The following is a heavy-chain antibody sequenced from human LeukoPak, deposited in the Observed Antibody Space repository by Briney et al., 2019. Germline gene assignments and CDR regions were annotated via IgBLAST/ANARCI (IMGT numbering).Heavy chain of an antibody. V-gene: IGHV3-9*01. Sequence: GGSLRLSCAASGFTFDDYAMHWVRQAPGKGLEWVSGISWNSGSIGYADSVKGRFTISRDNAKNSLYLQMNSLRAEDTALYYCAKDKRVGATALSAFDIWGQGTMVTVSS. CDR2: ISWNSGSI. CDR1: GFTFDDYA. J-gene: IGHJ3*02. D-gene: IGHD1-26*01. CDR3: AKDKRVGATALSAFDI.